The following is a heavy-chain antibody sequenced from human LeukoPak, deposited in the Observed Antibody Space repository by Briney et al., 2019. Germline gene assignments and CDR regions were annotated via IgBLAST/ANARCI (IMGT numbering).Heavy chain of an antibody. J-gene: IGHJ4*02. CDR3: ARFQWELPFDY. D-gene: IGHD1-26*01. Sequence: SQTLSLTCTVSGGSISSGDYYWSWIRQPPGKGLEWIGYIYYSGSTNYNPSLKSRVTISVDTSKNQFSLKLSSVTAADTAVYYCARFQWELPFDYWGQGTLVTVSS. CDR1: GGSISSGDYY. CDR2: IYYSGST. V-gene: IGHV4-61*08.